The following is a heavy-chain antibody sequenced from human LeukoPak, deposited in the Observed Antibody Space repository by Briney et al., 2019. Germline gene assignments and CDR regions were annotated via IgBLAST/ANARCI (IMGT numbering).Heavy chain of an antibody. CDR1: GFTFSSYA. J-gene: IGHJ4*02. CDR3: AKDGTYDSSGYPRGFDY. V-gene: IGHV3-30*04. D-gene: IGHD3-22*01. Sequence: GGSLRLSCAASGFTFSSYAMHWVRQAPGKGLEWVAVISYDGSNKYYADSVKGRFTISRDNSKNTLFLQMNSLRAEDTAVYYCAKDGTYDSSGYPRGFDYWGQGTLVTVSS. CDR2: ISYDGSNK.